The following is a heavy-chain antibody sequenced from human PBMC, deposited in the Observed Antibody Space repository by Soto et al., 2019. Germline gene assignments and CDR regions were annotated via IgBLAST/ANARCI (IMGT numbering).Heavy chain of an antibody. Sequence: GGSLRLSCAASGFTFSSCAMSWVRQAPAKGLEWVSAIRDSDSGGTTYYADSVKGRFTISRDDSKNTLYLQMSSLRAEDTAMYYCAKVRVGIDVDFDYWGQGALVTVS. V-gene: IGHV3-23*01. CDR1: GFTFSSCA. CDR3: AKVRVGIDVDFDY. CDR2: IRDSDSGGTT. J-gene: IGHJ4*02. D-gene: IGHD2-21*01.